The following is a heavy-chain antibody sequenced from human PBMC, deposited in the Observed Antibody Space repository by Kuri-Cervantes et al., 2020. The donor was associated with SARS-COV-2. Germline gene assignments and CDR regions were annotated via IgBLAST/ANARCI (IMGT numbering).Heavy chain of an antibody. J-gene: IGHJ2*01. Sequence: GESLKISCAASGFTFSDYYMSWIRQAPGKGLEWVSYISSSGSTIYYADSVKGRFTISRDNAKNSLYLQMNSLRAEDTAVYYCARDRNWGDWYFDPWGRGTLVTVSS. CDR1: GFTFSDYY. CDR2: ISSSGSTI. V-gene: IGHV3-11*04. CDR3: ARDRNWGDWYFDP. D-gene: IGHD7-27*01.